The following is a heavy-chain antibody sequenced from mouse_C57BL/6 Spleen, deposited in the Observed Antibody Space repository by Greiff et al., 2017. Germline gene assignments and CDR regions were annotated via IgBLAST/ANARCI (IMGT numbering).Heavy chain of an antibody. V-gene: IGHV14-3*01. CDR3: ASSLYDGYFSYAMDY. CDR1: GFNIKNTY. Sequence: VQLQQSVAELVRPGASVKLSCTASGFNIKNTYMHWVKQRPEQGLEWIGRIDPANGNTKYAPKFQGKATITADTSSNTAYLQLSSLTSEDTAIYYCASSLYDGYFSYAMDYWGQGTSVTVSS. D-gene: IGHD2-3*01. CDR2: IDPANGNT. J-gene: IGHJ4*01.